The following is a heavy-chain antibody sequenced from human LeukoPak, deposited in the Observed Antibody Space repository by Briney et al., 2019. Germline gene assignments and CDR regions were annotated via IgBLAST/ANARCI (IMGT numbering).Heavy chain of an antibody. Sequence: PSETLSLTCSVSGASISSGSYFWSWIRQPAGKGLEWIGRIYTSGSTNYLPSLQSRLTISIDTSKNQFSLRLSSVTAADTAVYYCARRVHIVGINYWGQGTLVTVSS. V-gene: IGHV4-61*02. CDR3: ARRVHIVGINY. CDR1: GASISSGSYF. CDR2: IYTSGST. D-gene: IGHD1-26*01. J-gene: IGHJ4*02.